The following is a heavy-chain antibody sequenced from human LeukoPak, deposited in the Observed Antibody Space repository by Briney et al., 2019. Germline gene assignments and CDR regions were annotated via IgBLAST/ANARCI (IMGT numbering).Heavy chain of an antibody. CDR2: ISGSGGST. J-gene: IGHJ4*02. Sequence: GGSLRLSCAASGFTFSSYAMSWFRQAPGKGLEWVSAISGSGGSTYYADSVKGRFTISRDNSKNTLYLQMNSLRAEDTAVYYCAKDPNSYYGDYVDYWGQGTLVTVSS. D-gene: IGHD4-17*01. CDR1: GFTFSSYA. CDR3: AKDPNSYYGDYVDY. V-gene: IGHV3-23*01.